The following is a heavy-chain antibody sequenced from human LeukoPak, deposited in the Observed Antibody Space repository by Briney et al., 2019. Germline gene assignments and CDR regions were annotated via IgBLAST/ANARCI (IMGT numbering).Heavy chain of an antibody. CDR3: AKDQGYSYGYVSY. J-gene: IGHJ4*02. Sequence: GGSLRLSCAAPGFTFSSYGMHWVRQAPGKGLEWVAVISYDGSNKYYADSVKGRFTISRDNSKSTLYLQMNSLRPEDTAVYYCAKDQGYSYGYVSYWGQGTLVTVSS. CDR1: GFTFSSYG. D-gene: IGHD5-18*01. V-gene: IGHV3-30*18. CDR2: ISYDGSNK.